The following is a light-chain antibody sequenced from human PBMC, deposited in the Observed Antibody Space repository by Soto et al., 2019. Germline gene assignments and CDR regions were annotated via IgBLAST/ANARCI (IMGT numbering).Light chain of an antibody. V-gene: IGKV3-20*01. CDR1: QSVRNNY. J-gene: IGKJ1*01. CDR2: NSS. CDR3: QQYRDLPQT. Sequence: EIVLTQSPGTLSLSPGERATLSCRASQSVRNNYLAWYQQKPGQAPRLLIYNSSTRPTGIPDRFSSSGSGTDFTLTISRLEPEDFALYFCQQYRDLPQTFGQGTRVEIK.